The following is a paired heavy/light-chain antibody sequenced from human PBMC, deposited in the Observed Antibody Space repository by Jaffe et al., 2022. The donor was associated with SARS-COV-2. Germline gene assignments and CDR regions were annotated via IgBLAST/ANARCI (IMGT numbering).Light chain of an antibody. CDR2: KVS. CDR1: QSLVYSDGNTY. Sequence: DVVMTQSPLSLPVTLGQPASISCRSSQSLVYSDGNTYLNWFQQRPGQSPRRLIYKVSNRDSGVPDRFSGSGSGTDFTLKISRVEAEDVGVYYCMQGTHWPPITFGQGTRLEIK. CDR3: MQGTHWPPIT. J-gene: IGKJ5*01. V-gene: IGKV2-30*01.
Heavy chain of an antibody. CDR1: GYTFTSYA. V-gene: IGHV7-4-1*02. J-gene: IGHJ3*02. CDR3: ARDEPLGYCSGASCYKDAFDI. D-gene: IGHD2-15*01. CDR2: INTNTGSP. Sequence: QVQLVQSESELKKPGASVKVSCKASGYTFTSYAMSWVRQAPGQGLEWMGWINTNTGSPTYAQGFTGRFVLSLDTSVSTAYLQISSLKAEDTAIYYCARDEPLGYCSGASCYKDAFDIWGQGTMVTVSS.